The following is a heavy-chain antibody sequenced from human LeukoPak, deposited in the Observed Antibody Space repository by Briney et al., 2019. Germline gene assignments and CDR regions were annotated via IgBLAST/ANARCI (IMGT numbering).Heavy chain of an antibody. Sequence: PGGSLRLSCAASGFAFSSYEMNWVRHAPGKGLEWVSYISTSVSTIYYGDSVKGRFTISRDNAKNSLFLQMNILRAEDTAVYYCARGSDYGVGAFDIWGQGTMVTVSS. J-gene: IGHJ3*02. V-gene: IGHV3-48*03. CDR1: GFAFSSYE. CDR3: ARGSDYGVGAFDI. D-gene: IGHD4-17*01. CDR2: ISTSVSTI.